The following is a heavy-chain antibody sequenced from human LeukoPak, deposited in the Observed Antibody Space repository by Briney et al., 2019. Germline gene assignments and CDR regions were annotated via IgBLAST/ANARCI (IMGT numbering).Heavy chain of an antibody. CDR2: IYYSGST. J-gene: IGHJ4*02. Sequence: PSETLSLTCTVSGYSISSGYHWGWIRQPPGKGLEWIGSIYYSGSTYYNPSLKSRVTISVDTSKNQFSLKLSSVTAADTAVYYCARRGRVGFFDYWGQGTLVTVSS. CDR3: ARRGRVGFFDY. D-gene: IGHD1-26*01. V-gene: IGHV4-38-2*02. CDR1: GYSISSGYH.